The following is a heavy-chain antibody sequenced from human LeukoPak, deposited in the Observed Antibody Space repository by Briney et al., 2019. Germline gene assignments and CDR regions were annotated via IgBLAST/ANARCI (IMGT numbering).Heavy chain of an antibody. J-gene: IGHJ4*02. CDR2: ITGSGGNT. D-gene: IGHD3-22*01. Sequence: PGGSLRLSCAASGFIFSSYSMSWVRQAPGKGLEWVSVITGSGGNTYYADSVKGRFTISRDNSKNTLYLQMNSLRAEDTAVYYCARGVDYYENSGTIDYWGQGTLVAVSS. CDR1: GFIFSSYS. CDR3: ARGVDYYENSGTIDY. V-gene: IGHV3-23*01.